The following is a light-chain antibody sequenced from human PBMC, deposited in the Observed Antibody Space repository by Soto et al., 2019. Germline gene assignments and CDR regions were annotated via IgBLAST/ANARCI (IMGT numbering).Light chain of an antibody. CDR3: QSYDRSLSVV. Sequence: QAVVTQPPSVSGAPGQRVTISCTGSSSNIGAGYDVHWFQQLPGTAPKLLIHGNSNRPSGVPDRFSGSKSGTSASLAITGLQAEDEADYYCQSYDRSLSVVFGGGTKLTVL. J-gene: IGLJ2*01. V-gene: IGLV1-40*01. CDR2: GNS. CDR1: SSNIGAGYD.